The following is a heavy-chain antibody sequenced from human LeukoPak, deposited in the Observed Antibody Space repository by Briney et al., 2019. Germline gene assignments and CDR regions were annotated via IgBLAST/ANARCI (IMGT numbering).Heavy chain of an antibody. CDR2: ISGSGATT. CDR3: AKMYRVRFLESYFDY. CDR1: GFSFSSYA. D-gene: IGHD3-3*01. Sequence: GGSLRLSCAASGFSFSSYAMSWVRQAPGKGLEWVSGISGSGATTYYADSVKGRFTISRDNSKNTLFLQMNSLRAEDTAVYYCAKMYRVRFLESYFDYWGQGTLVTVSS. J-gene: IGHJ4*02. V-gene: IGHV3-23*01.